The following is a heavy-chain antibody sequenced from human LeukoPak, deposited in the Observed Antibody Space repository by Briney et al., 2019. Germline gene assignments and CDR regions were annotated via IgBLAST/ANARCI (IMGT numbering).Heavy chain of an antibody. D-gene: IGHD2-8*01. Sequence: GASVKVSCKASGYTFTSYGISWVRQAPGQGLEWMGWISAYNGNTNYAQKLQGRVTMTTDTSTSTAYMELRSLRSDDTAVYYCASPYCTNGVCYYRAFDIWGQGTMVTVSS. CDR2: ISAYNGNT. CDR3: ASPYCTNGVCYYRAFDI. CDR1: GYTFTSYG. V-gene: IGHV1-18*01. J-gene: IGHJ3*02.